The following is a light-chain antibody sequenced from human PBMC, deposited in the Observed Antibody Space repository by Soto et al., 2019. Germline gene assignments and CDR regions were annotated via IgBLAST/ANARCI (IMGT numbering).Light chain of an antibody. J-gene: IGKJ5*01. CDR3: LQYGDSPRT. CDR2: GAS. Sequence: EIVVTQAPATLSVSPGERATLSCRSSQSVSSSYLVWYQQKPGQAPRVLIYGASSRATGIPDRFSGSGSGTDFTLTISRLEPEDFAVYYCLQYGDSPRTVGQGTRLEIK. CDR1: QSVSSSY. V-gene: IGKV3-20*01.